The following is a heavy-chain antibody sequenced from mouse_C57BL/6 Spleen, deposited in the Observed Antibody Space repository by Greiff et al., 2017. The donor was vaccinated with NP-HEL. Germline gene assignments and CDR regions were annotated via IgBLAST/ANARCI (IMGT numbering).Heavy chain of an antibody. CDR2: IRSKSNNYAT. Sequence: EVKVIESGGGLVQPKGSLKLSCAASGFSFNTYAMNWVRQAPGKGLEWVARIRSKSNNYATYYADSVKDRFTISRDDSESMLYLQMNNLKTEDTAMYYCVRGGYYDWFAYWGQGTLVTVSA. V-gene: IGHV10-1*01. D-gene: IGHD2-3*01. CDR3: VRGGYYDWFAY. CDR1: GFSFNTYA. J-gene: IGHJ3*01.